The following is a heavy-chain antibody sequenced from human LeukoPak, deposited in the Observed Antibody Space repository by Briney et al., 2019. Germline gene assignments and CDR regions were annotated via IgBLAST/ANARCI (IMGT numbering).Heavy chain of an antibody. V-gene: IGHV1-69*13. CDR1: GGTFISYA. CDR2: IIPIFGTA. Sequence: GASXKVSCKASGGTFISYAISWVRQAPGQGLEWMGGIIPIFGTANYAQKFQGRVTITADESTSTAYMELSSLRSEDTAVYYCATYNFWSGYPLNDYFDYWGQGTLVTVSS. D-gene: IGHD3-3*01. CDR3: ATYNFWSGYPLNDYFDY. J-gene: IGHJ4*02.